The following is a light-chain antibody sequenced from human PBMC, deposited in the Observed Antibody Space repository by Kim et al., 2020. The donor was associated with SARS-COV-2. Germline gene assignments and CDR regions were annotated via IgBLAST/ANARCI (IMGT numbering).Light chain of an antibody. CDR2: DAS. CDR1: QSVGTY. Sequence: LSPGERATVSCRTSQSVGTYLAWYQQKSGQPPSLLIYDASNRATGIPARFSGSGSGTDFTLTISSLELEDFAVYYCQQRSDWPLTFGGGTKVDIK. CDR3: QQRSDWPLT. J-gene: IGKJ4*01. V-gene: IGKV3-11*01.